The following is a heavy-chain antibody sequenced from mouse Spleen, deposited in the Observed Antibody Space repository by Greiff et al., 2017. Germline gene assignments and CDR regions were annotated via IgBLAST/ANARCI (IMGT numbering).Heavy chain of an antibody. D-gene: IGHD4-1*01. CDR1: GYAFSSYW. CDR2: IYPGDGDT. J-gene: IGHJ2*01. Sequence: QVQLQQSGAELVKPGASVKISCKASGYAFSSYWMNWVKQRPGKGLEWIGQIYPGDGDTNYNGKFKGKATLTADKSSSTAYMQLSSLTSEDSAVYFCAREVLTGYFDYWGQGTTLTVSS. CDR3: AREVLTGYFDY. V-gene: IGHV1-80*01.